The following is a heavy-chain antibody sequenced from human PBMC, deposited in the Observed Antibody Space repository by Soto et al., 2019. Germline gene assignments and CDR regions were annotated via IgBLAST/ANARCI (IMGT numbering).Heavy chain of an antibody. V-gene: IGHV3-48*01. CDR1: GFILSDNS. D-gene: IGHD3-10*01. J-gene: IGHJ4*02. Sequence: EVQLVESGGGLIQPGGSVRLSCEASGFILSDNSMNWVRQTPGKGLEWIAYISSSTRTIYYADSVEGRFTISRDDAKATLHLQMNSLRAEDTGDYYCASARGERSLVFDNWGQGTLVTVSS. CDR3: ASARGERSLVFDN. CDR2: ISSSTRTI.